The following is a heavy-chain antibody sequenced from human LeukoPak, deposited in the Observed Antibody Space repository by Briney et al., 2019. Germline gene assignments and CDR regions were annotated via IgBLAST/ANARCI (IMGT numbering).Heavy chain of an antibody. CDR3: ARDSAIVVPAADNAFDI. J-gene: IGHJ3*02. CDR2: IYYSGST. V-gene: IGHV4-4*07. Sequence: PSETLSLTCTVSGGSISSYYWSWIRQPAGKGLEWIGRIYYSGSTNYNPSLKSRVTISVDTSKNQFSLKLSSVTAADTAVYYCARDSAIVVPAADNAFDIWGQGTMVTVSS. D-gene: IGHD2-2*01. CDR1: GGSISSYY.